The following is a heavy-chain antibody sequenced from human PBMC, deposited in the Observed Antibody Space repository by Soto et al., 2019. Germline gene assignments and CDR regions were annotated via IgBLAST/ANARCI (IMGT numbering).Heavy chain of an antibody. V-gene: IGHV4-4*02. CDR3: ARVGGSYKKFDF. J-gene: IGHJ4*02. CDR2: IYHRGRT. D-gene: IGHD1-26*01. Sequence: QVQLQESGPGLVKPSGTLSLTCTVSGGSISSNTNWWSWIRQSPRTGLEWIGEIYHRGRTNYNPSLESRVTMSLDKSENQFSLRLTSVTAADTAVYYCARVGGSYKKFDFWGQGTLVTVSS. CDR1: GGSISSNTNW.